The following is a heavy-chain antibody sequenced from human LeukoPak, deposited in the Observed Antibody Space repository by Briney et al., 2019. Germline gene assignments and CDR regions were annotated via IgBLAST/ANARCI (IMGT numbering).Heavy chain of an antibody. CDR1: GFTFSSYS. V-gene: IGHV3-21*01. Sequence: GGSLRLSCAASGFTFSSYSMNWVRQAPGKGLEWVSSISSSSYIYYADSVKGRFTISRDNAKNSLYLQMNSLRAEDTAVYYCARGVITMVRGVSGRIDYFDYWGQGTLVTVSS. D-gene: IGHD3-10*01. CDR3: ARGVITMVRGVSGRIDYFDY. CDR2: ISSSSYI. J-gene: IGHJ4*02.